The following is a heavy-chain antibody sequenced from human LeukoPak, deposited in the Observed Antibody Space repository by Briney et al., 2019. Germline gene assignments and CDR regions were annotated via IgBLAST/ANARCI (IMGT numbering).Heavy chain of an antibody. CDR2: ISSSSSYI. CDR1: GFTFSNYA. J-gene: IGHJ4*02. D-gene: IGHD1-26*01. Sequence: PGASLRLSCAASGFTFSNYAMSWVRQAPGKGLEWVSSISSSSSYIYYADSVKGRFTISRDNAKNSLYLQMNSLRAEDTAVYYCARRQAGATGARPTGIDYWGQGTLVTVSS. V-gene: IGHV3-21*01. CDR3: ARRQAGATGARPTGIDY.